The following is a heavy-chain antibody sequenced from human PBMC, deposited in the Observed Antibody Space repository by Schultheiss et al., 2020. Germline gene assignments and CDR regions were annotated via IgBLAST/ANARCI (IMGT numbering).Heavy chain of an antibody. CDR1: GYTFSGHY. J-gene: IGHJ2*01. V-gene: IGHV1-2*02. CDR2: MNPNSGGT. D-gene: IGHD2-15*01. CDR3: ARSRGSYFDL. Sequence: ASVKVSCKASGYTFSGHYIHWVRQAPGQGLEWMGWMNPNSGGTNYAQKFQGRVTMTRDTSISTAYMELSRLRSDDTAVYYCARSRGSYFDLWGRGTLVTVSS.